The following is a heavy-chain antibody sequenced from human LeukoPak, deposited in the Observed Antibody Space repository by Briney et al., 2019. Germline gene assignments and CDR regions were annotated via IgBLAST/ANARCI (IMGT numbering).Heavy chain of an antibody. V-gene: IGHV3-30*18. CDR3: AKARGQWLVPGDY. Sequence: GGSLRLSCAASGFTFSSYGMHWVRQAPGKGLEWVAVISYDGSNKYYADSVKGRFTISRDNSKNTLYLQMNSLRAEDTAVYYCAKARGQWLVPGDYWGQGTLVTVSS. CDR2: ISYDGSNK. J-gene: IGHJ4*02. D-gene: IGHD6-19*01. CDR1: GFTFSSYG.